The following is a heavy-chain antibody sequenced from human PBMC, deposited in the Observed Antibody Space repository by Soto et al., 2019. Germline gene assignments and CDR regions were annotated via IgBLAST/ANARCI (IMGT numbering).Heavy chain of an antibody. J-gene: IGHJ1*01. V-gene: IGHV3-23*01. CDR3: AKGVPGIAVAGTGYFQH. CDR1: GFTFSSYA. CDR2: ISGSGDST. Sequence: EVQLLESGGGLVQPGGSLRLSCAASGFTFSSYAMSWVRQAPGKGLEWVSGISGSGDSTYYADSVKGRFTISRDNSKNTLYLQINSLRAEDTAVYCCAKGVPGIAVAGTGYFQHWGKGTLVTVSS. D-gene: IGHD6-19*01.